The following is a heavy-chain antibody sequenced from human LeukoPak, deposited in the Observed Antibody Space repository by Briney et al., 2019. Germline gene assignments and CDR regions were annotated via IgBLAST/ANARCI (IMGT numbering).Heavy chain of an antibody. CDR2: ISGSGGST. V-gene: IGHV3-23*01. CDR1: GFTFSSYA. D-gene: IGHD2-2*01. Sequence: GSLRLSCAASGFTFSSYAMSWVRQAPGKGLEWVSAISGSGGSTYYADSVKGRFTISRDNSKNTLYLQMNSLRAEDTAVYYCAKRYCSSTSCYHFDYWGQGTLVTVSS. J-gene: IGHJ4*02. CDR3: AKRYCSSTSCYHFDY.